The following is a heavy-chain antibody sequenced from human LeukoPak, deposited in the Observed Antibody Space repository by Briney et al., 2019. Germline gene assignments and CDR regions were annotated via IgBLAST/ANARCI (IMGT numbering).Heavy chain of an antibody. CDR2: FDPEDGET. D-gene: IGHD2-2*01. V-gene: IGHV1-24*01. CDR1: GYTLTELS. CDR3: ARVGDGCSSTSCSHFDY. Sequence: ASVKVSCKVSGYTLTELSMHWVRQAPGKGLEWMGGFDPEDGETIYAQKFQGRVTMTEDTSTDTAYMELRSLRSDDTAVYYCARVGDGCSSTSCSHFDYWGQGTLVTVSS. J-gene: IGHJ4*02.